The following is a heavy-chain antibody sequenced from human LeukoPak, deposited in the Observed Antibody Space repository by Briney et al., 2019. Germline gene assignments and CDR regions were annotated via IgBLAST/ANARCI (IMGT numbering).Heavy chain of an antibody. J-gene: IGHJ3*02. CDR2: MHMEGSA. CDR3: ARGMYDSTGYSNPFDI. V-gene: IGHV4-4*08. D-gene: IGHD3-22*01. CDR1: GGSLNSDY. Sequence: SGTLSLTRTVSGGSLNSDYWSWIRQSPGKGREWIGFMHMEGSANYNPSLQRRVTISADTSKNHVSLRVTLVTAADTAVYLYARGMYDSTGYSNPFDIWGQGTMVTASS.